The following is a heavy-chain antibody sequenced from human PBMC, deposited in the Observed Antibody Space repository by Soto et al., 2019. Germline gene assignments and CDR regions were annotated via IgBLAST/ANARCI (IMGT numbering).Heavy chain of an antibody. J-gene: IGHJ4*02. CDR2: ISGSGGST. Sequence: EVQLLESGGGLVQPGGSLRLSCAASGCTFSSYAMSWVRQAPGKGLEWVSAISGSGGSTYYADSVKGRFTISRDNSKNTLYLQMNSLRAADTAVYYCAKGVNVVVPAAPSFDYCGQATLVTVSS. D-gene: IGHD2-2*01. CDR1: GCTFSSYA. CDR3: AKGVNVVVPAAPSFDY. V-gene: IGHV3-23*01.